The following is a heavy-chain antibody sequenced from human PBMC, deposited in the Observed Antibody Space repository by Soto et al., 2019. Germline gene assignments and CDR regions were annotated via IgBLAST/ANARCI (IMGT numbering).Heavy chain of an antibody. V-gene: IGHV1-69*13. CDR2: IIPIFGTA. D-gene: IGHD6-19*01. J-gene: IGHJ4*02. Sequence: SVKVSCKASGGTFSSYAISWVRQAPGQGLEWMGGIIPIFGTANYAQKFQGRVTITADESTSTAYMELSSLRSEDTAVYYCARSGSGWYYFDYWGQGTLVTVSS. CDR3: ARSGSGWYYFDY. CDR1: GGTFSSYA.